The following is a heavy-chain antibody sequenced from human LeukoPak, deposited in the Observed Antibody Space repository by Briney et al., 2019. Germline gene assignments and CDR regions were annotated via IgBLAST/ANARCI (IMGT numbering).Heavy chain of an antibody. J-gene: IGHJ4*02. V-gene: IGHV3-30*18. CDR3: AKDLDPNYYDSSVIGGGFDY. CDR1: GFTFSSYG. D-gene: IGHD3-22*01. CDR2: ISYDGSNK. Sequence: GGSLRLSCAASGFTFSSYGMHWVRQAPGKGLEWVAVISYDGSNKYYADSVKGRFTISRDNSKNTLYLQMNSLRAEDTAVYYCAKDLDPNYYDSSVIGGGFDYWGQGTLVTVSS.